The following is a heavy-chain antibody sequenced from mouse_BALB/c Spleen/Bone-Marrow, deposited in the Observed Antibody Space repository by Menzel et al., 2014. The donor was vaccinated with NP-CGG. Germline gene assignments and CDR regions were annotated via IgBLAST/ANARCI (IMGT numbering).Heavy chain of an antibody. CDR3: ARDVGYGNYFVY. J-gene: IGHJ3*01. Sequence: EVNLVESGGGLVQPGDSLRLSCATSGFTFSDFYMDWVRQPPGKRLEWIAASRNKAKYYTTEYSASVKGRFIVSRDTSQSVLYLQMNALRAEDTAIYYCARDVGYGNYFVYWGQGTLVTVST. V-gene: IGHV7-1*02. CDR1: GFTFSDFY. CDR2: SRNKAKYYTT. D-gene: IGHD2-10*02.